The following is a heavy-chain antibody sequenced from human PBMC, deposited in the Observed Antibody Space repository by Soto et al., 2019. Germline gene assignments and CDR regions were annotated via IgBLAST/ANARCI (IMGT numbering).Heavy chain of an antibody. J-gene: IGHJ6*02. CDR2: INHGGST. CDR3: ARGMNTVTTLSFYYFGMDV. Sequence: PSETLSLTCAVYGGSFSGYYWSWIRQPPGKGLEWIGEINHGGSTNYNPSLKSRVTISVDTSKNQFSLKLSSVTAADTAVYYCARGMNTVTTLSFYYFGMDVWGQGTTVTVSS. CDR1: GGSFSGYY. D-gene: IGHD4-17*01. V-gene: IGHV4-34*01.